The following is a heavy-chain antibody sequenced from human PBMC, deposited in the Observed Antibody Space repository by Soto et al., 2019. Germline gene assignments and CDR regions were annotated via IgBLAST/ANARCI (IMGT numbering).Heavy chain of an antibody. CDR3: ATYSEAWHPYDY. J-gene: IGHJ4*02. Sequence: QLQLQESGPGLVKPSETLSLTCTVSGASISSSSFSWGWIRHPPGKGLEWIAAISPSRNTSYNPCLQSRVTSSVDTSNNHIYLRLSAVTAADTAMYYCATYSEAWHPYDYWGQGTLVPVAS. D-gene: IGHD3-16*01. CDR2: ISPSRNT. CDR1: GASISSSSFS. V-gene: IGHV4-39*02.